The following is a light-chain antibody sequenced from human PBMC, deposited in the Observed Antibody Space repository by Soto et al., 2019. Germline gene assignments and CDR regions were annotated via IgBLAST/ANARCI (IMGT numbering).Light chain of an antibody. Sequence: EIVLTQSPGTLSLSPGERATLSCRASQSVSSSYLAWYQQKPGQAPRLLIYRTSNRATGIPDRFSGSGSGTDFTLTISRLEPEDFAVYWCQQYDSLPRTFGQGTNVEI. V-gene: IGKV3-20*01. CDR1: QSVSSSY. J-gene: IGKJ1*01. CDR3: QQYDSLPRT. CDR2: RTS.